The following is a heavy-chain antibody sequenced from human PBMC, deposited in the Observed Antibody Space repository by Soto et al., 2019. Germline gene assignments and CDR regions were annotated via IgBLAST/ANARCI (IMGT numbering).Heavy chain of an antibody. CDR3: TRGNYGAFHH. CDR1: GFTFSDEW. V-gene: IGHV3-15*07. D-gene: IGHD4-17*01. Sequence: GGSLRLSCAASGFTFSDEWMNWVRQAPGKGLEWVGRIKNKPNGETTDYAAPVKGRFTISRDDSESRLYLQMNNLKTDDTAVYYCTRGNYGAFHHWGQGTLVTVS. J-gene: IGHJ3*01. CDR2: IKNKPNGETT.